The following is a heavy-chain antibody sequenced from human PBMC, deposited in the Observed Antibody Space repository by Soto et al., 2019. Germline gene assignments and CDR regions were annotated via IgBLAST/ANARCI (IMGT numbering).Heavy chain of an antibody. CDR1: GYSFTSYW. CDR2: IYPGDSDT. CDR3: AITRVVTAITEYFQH. D-gene: IGHD2-21*02. J-gene: IGHJ1*01. V-gene: IGHV5-51*01. Sequence: GESLKISCKGSGYSFTSYWIGWVRQMPGKGLEWMGIIYPGDSDTRYSPSFQGQVTISADKSISTAYLQWSSLKASDTAMYYCAITRVVTAITEYFQHWGQGTLVTVSS.